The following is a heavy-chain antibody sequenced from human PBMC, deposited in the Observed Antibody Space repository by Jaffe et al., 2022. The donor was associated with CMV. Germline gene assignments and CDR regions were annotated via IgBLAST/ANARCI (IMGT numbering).Heavy chain of an antibody. D-gene: IGHD1-7*01. CDR1: GFTFSSYS. V-gene: IGHV3-48*02. J-gene: IGHJ4*02. CDR2: ISSSSSTI. CDR3: ARVRNWNYGSLFDY. Sequence: EVQMVESGGGLVQPGGSLRLSCAASGFTFSSYSMNWVRQAPGKGLEWVSYISSSSSTIYYADSVKGRFTISRDNAKNSLYLQMNSLRDEDTAVYYCARVRNWNYGSLFDYWGQGTLVTVSS.